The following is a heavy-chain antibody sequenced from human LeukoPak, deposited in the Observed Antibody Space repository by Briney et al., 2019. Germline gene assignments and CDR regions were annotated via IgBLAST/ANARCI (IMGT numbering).Heavy chain of an antibody. D-gene: IGHD6-13*01. J-gene: IGHJ5*02. CDR2: INHSGST. CDR1: GGSFSGYY. Sequence: SETLSLTCAVYGGSFSGYYWSWIRQPPGKGLEWIGEINHSGSTNYNPSLKSRVTISVDTSKNQFSLKLSSVTAADTAMYYCARGPLSSRTTWTWFDPWGQGTLATVSS. V-gene: IGHV4-34*01. CDR3: ARGPLSSRTTWTWFDP.